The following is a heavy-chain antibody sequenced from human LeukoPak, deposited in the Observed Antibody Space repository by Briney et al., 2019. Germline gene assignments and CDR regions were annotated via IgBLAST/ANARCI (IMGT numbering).Heavy chain of an antibody. J-gene: IGHJ4*02. CDR2: IYQSGSA. D-gene: IGHD2-2*02. Sequence: SETLSLTCTVSGYSSTSGYNWAWIRQPPGKVLEWIGSIYQSGSAYYNPSLKSRVTISVDTSKNQFSLKLSSVTAADTAVYYCVRYCSSTTCYTRAVDYWGQGTLVTVSS. CDR3: VRYCSSTTCYTRAVDY. V-gene: IGHV4-38-2*02. CDR1: GYSSTSGYN.